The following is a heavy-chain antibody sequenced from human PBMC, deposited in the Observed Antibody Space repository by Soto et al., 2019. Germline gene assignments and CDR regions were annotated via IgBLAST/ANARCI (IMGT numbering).Heavy chain of an antibody. V-gene: IGHV3-33*03. CDR2: IWYDGSDK. CDR1: GFRFRSYG. Sequence: QVQLVESGGGVVQPGRSLRLSCAASGFRFRSYGMHWVRQAPGKGLEWVEVIWYDGSDKYYADSVKGRFTISRDNSKNTLYLQMNSLRAEDTAVYYCTGQGGTGFPNDYWGQGTLVTVSS. J-gene: IGHJ4*02. CDR3: TGQGGTGFPNDY. D-gene: IGHD3-16*01.